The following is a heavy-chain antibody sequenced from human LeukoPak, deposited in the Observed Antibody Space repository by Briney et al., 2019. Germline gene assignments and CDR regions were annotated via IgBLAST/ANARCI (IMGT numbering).Heavy chain of an antibody. V-gene: IGHV1-18*01. Sequence: GASVKVSCKASGYTFTSYGISWVRQAPGQGLEWMGWISPYNSNTYYAQNLQGRLTMTTDTSTSTTYMELRSLRSDDTAVYYCARDLKRGYSSGRYSWGAGSSNDFWGQGTLVTVSS. J-gene: IGHJ4*02. CDR1: GYTFTSYG. CDR3: ARDLKRGYSSGRYSWGAGSSNDF. D-gene: IGHD6-19*01. CDR2: ISPYNSNT.